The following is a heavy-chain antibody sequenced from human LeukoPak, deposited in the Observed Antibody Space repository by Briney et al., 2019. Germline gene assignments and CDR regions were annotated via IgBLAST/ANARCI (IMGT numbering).Heavy chain of an antibody. D-gene: IGHD5-24*01. CDR2: IWYDGSNK. J-gene: IGHJ6*03. CDR1: GFTFTTYG. CDR3: AKDGRDPSSYYYMDV. Sequence: QPGGSLRLSCAASGFTFTTYGFHWVCQAPGKGLEWVAVIWYDGSNKYFADSVKGRFTISRDNSKNTIYLQMNSLRAEDTAVYYCAKDGRDPSSYYYMDVWGKGTTVTVSS. V-gene: IGHV3-33*06.